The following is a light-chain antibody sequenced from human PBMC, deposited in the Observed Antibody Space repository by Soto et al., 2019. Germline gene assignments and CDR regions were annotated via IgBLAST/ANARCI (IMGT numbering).Light chain of an antibody. Sequence: QTVMTQEPLLTVSPGGTVTLTCDSSTGAVTSGHYPYWFQQKPGQAPTTLIYDTNNKHSWTPARFSGSLLGGKAALTLSGAQPEDEADYYCLLSYPSVTHVNVVFGGGTKLTVL. V-gene: IGLV7-46*01. CDR3: LLSYPSVTHVNVV. CDR1: TGAVTSGHY. J-gene: IGLJ2*01. CDR2: DTN.